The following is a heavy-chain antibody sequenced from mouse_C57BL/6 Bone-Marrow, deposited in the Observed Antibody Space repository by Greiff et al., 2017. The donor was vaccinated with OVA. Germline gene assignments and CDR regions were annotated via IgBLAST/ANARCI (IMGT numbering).Heavy chain of an antibody. J-gene: IGHJ3*01. CDR3: ARNYYGTFFAY. CDR1: GYAFTNYL. Sequence: VQLVESGAELVRPGTSVKVSCKASGYAFTNYLIEWVKQRPGQGLEWIGVINPGSGGTNYNEKFKGKATLTADKSSSTAYMQLSSLTSEDSAVYFCARNYYGTFFAYWGQGTLVTVSA. CDR2: INPGSGGT. D-gene: IGHD1-1*01. V-gene: IGHV1-54*01.